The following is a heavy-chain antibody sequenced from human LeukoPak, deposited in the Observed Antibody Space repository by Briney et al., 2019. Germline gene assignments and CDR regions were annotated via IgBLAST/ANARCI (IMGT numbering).Heavy chain of an antibody. V-gene: IGHV3-74*01. CDR3: VRDIGAVAGTDDY. J-gene: IGHJ4*02. D-gene: IGHD6-19*01. Sequence: PGGSLRLSCAASGSGFTFNNYWMHWVRQAPGKGLVWVSRINADGGTTSYADSVRGRFTISRDNAKNTLYLQMNSLRVEDTAVYYCVRDIGAVAGTDDYWGQGTLVTVSS. CDR1: GSGFTFNNYW. CDR2: INADGGTT.